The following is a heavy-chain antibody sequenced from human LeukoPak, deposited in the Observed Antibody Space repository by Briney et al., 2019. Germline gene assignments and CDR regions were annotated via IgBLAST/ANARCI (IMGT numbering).Heavy chain of an antibody. CDR3: ARGDSSSWYTEYFQH. CDR2: IKQDEGER. Sequence: GGSLRLSCAASGFTFSNYWMSWVRQAPGKGLEWVASIKQDEGERYYVDSVKGRFTISRDNAKNSLYLQMNSLRAEDTAVYYCARGDSSSWYTEYFQHWGQGTLVTVSS. CDR1: GFTFSNYW. D-gene: IGHD6-13*01. J-gene: IGHJ1*01. V-gene: IGHV3-7*03.